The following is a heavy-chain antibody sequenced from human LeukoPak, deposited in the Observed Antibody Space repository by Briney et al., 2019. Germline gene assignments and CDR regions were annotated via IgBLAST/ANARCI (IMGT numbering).Heavy chain of an antibody. V-gene: IGHV3-23*01. Sequence: GGSLRLSCAASGFTFSSYAMSWVRQAPGKGLEWVSSVSGSGGSTYYADSVKGRFTISRDNSKNTLYLQMNSLRAEDTAVYYCARDSNYDTSGHYYWGQGTLVTVSS. J-gene: IGHJ4*02. CDR1: GFTFSSYA. CDR3: ARDSNYDTSGHYY. CDR2: VSGSGGST. D-gene: IGHD3-22*01.